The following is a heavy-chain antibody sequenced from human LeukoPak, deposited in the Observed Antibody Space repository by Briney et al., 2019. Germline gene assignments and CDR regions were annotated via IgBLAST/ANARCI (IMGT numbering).Heavy chain of an antibody. CDR1: GFTFSSFS. CDR3: GRERAVNGWTSAHFDY. D-gene: IGHD6-19*01. J-gene: IGHJ4*02. Sequence: GGSLRLSCAASGFTFSSFSMHWVRQAPGKGLEWVSVISSDGSTKYFADSVKGRFTISRDNSKNTLYLQINSLRAEDTAVYYCGRERAVNGWTSAHFDYGGQETLVPVSS. CDR2: ISSDGSTK. V-gene: IGHV3-30*14.